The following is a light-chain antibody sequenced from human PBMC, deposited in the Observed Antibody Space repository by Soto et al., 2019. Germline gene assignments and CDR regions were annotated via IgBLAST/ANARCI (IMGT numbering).Light chain of an antibody. CDR3: QQYGSSLTWT. V-gene: IGKV3-20*01. CDR1: QSVSGSY. CDR2: GAS. Sequence: EIVLTQSPGTLSLSPGERATLXXRASQSVSGSYLAWYQQKPGQAPRLXXYGASSRATGIPDRFSGSGSGTDFTLTISRLEPEDFAVYYCQQYGSSLTWTFGQGTKVDIK. J-gene: IGKJ1*01.